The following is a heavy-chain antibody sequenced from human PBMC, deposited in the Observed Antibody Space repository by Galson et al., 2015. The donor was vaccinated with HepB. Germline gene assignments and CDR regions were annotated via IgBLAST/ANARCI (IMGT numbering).Heavy chain of an antibody. V-gene: IGHV3-9*01. CDR1: GFTFNDYA. Sequence: SLRLSCAASGFTFNDYAMHWVRQTPEEGLEWVSGISWNSNYVDYADSVKGRFTISGDNAYNTLYLQMNSLRAEDTALYYCAKASGYSSGSFGRFAFDVLGQGTTVTVS. J-gene: IGHJ3*01. D-gene: IGHD6-19*01. CDR2: ISWNSNYV. CDR3: AKASGYSSGSFGRFAFDV.